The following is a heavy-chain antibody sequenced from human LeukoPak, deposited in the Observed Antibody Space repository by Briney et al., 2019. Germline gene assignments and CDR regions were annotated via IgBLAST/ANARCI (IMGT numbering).Heavy chain of an antibody. CDR1: GGSIGGYY. Sequence: SETLSLTCTVSGGSIGGYYWSWIRQPPGKGLEWIGYIYYSGSTNYNPSLKSRVTISVDTSKNQFSLKLRSVTAADTAVYYCASDCSSTSCYGSDYWGQGTLVTVSS. D-gene: IGHD2-2*01. V-gene: IGHV4-59*08. J-gene: IGHJ4*02. CDR3: ASDCSSTSCYGSDY. CDR2: IYYSGST.